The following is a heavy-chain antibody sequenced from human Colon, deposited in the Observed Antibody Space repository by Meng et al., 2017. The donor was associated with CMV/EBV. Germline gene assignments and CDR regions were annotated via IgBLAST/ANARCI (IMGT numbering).Heavy chain of an antibody. CDR1: GFTFSSYG. J-gene: IGHJ4*02. D-gene: IGHD6-13*01. Sequence: GGSLRLSCAASGFTFSSYGMNWVRQAPGRGLEWVSSLSHSSDAYYADSVKGRFTVSRDNAQNSGYLQMNSLTAEDTAVYYCARGWPPDYWGQGTLVTVSS. V-gene: IGHV3-21*06. CDR2: LSHSSDA. CDR3: ARGWPPDY.